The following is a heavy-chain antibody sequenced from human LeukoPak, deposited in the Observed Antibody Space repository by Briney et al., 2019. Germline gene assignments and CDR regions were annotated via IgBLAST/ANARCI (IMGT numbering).Heavy chain of an antibody. Sequence: PGRSLRLSCAASGFTFSSYGMYWVRQAPGKGLEWVAVIWYDGSNKYYADSVKGRFTISRDNSKNTLYLQMNSLRAEDTAVYYCATDHGFHYGAYFDYWGQGTLVTVSS. J-gene: IGHJ4*02. CDR3: ATDHGFHYGAYFDY. D-gene: IGHD4-17*01. V-gene: IGHV3-33*01. CDR1: GFTFSSYG. CDR2: IWYDGSNK.